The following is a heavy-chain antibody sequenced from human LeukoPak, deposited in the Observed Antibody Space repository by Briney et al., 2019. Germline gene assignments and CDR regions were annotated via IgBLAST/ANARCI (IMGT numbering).Heavy chain of an antibody. CDR1: GYTFTSYY. Sequence: GASLKVSCKASGYTFTSYYMHWVRQAPGQGLEWMGIINPSGGSTSYAQKFQGRVTMTRDMSTSTVYMELSSLRSEDTAVYYCARDVLLWFGKSSWFFDYWGQGTLVTVSS. J-gene: IGHJ4*02. CDR2: INPSGGST. CDR3: ARDVLLWFGKSSWFFDY. V-gene: IGHV1-46*01. D-gene: IGHD3-10*01.